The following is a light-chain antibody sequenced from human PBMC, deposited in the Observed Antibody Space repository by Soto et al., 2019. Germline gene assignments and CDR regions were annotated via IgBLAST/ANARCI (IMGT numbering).Light chain of an antibody. V-gene: IGKV1-5*03. J-gene: IGKJ1*01. CDR2: KTS. CDR3: QYYNDYCWT. Sequence: DIQLTQSPSTLSASVGDRVTITCRASQSISSWLAWYQQKPGKAPNFLIYKTSNLESGVPSRFSGSGSGTEFTLTISSLQTDECATYYCQYYNDYCWTFGQGTKVEIK. CDR1: QSISSW.